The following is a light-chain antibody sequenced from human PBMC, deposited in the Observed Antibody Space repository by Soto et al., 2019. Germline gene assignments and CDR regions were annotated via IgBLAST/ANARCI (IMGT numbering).Light chain of an antibody. V-gene: IGKV3-11*01. CDR2: GTS. CDR1: QSVSSY. CDR3: QQHNSWPLT. Sequence: DIVLTQPPGTLSLSLGERATLSCRASQSVSSYLAWYQQKPGQAPRLLIYGTSNRASGIPARFSGSGSGTDFTLTISSLQPEDSAVYYCQQHNSWPLTFGGGTKV. J-gene: IGKJ4*01.